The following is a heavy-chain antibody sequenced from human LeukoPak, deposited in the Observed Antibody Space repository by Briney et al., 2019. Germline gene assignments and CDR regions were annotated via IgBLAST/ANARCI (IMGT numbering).Heavy chain of an antibody. CDR3: SSGWYWGAFDI. CDR1: GFTFSDYY. V-gene: IGHV3-11*01. CDR2: ISSSGSTI. Sequence: GGSLRLSCAASGFTFSDYYMSWIRQAPGKGLEWVSYISSSGSTIYYADSVKGRFTISRDNAKNSLYLQMNSLRAEDTAVYYCSSGWYWGAFDIWGQGTMVTVSS. D-gene: IGHD6-19*01. J-gene: IGHJ3*02.